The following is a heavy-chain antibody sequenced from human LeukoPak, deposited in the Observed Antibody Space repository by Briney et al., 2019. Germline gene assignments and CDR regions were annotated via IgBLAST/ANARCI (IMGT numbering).Heavy chain of an antibody. Sequence: SETLSLTCTVSGGSISTSSFYWSWIRQSPGQGLKWIGRIYKDGSTIYNPSLKSRVTISIVTSRNQFSLKLTSVTAADTAVYYCARRVTEGIPVNEGNWFDPWGQGTLVTVSS. J-gene: IGHJ5*02. CDR1: GGSISTSSFY. CDR2: IYKDGST. CDR3: ARRVTEGIPVNEGNWFDP. V-gene: IGHV4-61*02. D-gene: IGHD2-2*01.